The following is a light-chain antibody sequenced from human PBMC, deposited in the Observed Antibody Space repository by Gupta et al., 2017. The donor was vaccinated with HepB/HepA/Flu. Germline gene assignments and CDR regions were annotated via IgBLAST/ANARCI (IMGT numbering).Light chain of an antibody. Sequence: EIVLTQSPGTPSLSPGERATLSCRASQSVSSSYLAWYQQKPGQAPRLLIYGASSRATGIPDRFSGSGFGTEFTLTISRREPEDFAVYYCQHKGSSSWTFDQGTXVEIK. CDR1: QSVSSSY. J-gene: IGKJ1*01. CDR3: QHKGSSSWT. V-gene: IGKV3-20*01. CDR2: GAS.